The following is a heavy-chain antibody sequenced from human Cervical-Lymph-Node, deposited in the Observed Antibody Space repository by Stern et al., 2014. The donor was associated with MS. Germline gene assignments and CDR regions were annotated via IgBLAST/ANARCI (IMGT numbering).Heavy chain of an antibody. J-gene: IGHJ4*02. V-gene: IGHV1-46*01. Sequence: VQLVQSGPEVKKTGASVKLSCKAPGYTFTSSSMHWVRQAPGQGLEWMGIITPSGDSTTYAPKFQGRVTMTRDTSSSTVYMELSSLGSEDTAVYYCARGQRYFDYWGQGTLVTVSS. CDR3: ARGQRYFDY. CDR2: ITPSGDST. CDR1: GYTFTSSS.